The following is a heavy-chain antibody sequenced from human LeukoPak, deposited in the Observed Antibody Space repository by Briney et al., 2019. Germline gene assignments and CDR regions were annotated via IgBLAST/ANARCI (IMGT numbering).Heavy chain of an antibody. CDR2: ISSSSSYI. V-gene: IGHV3-21*01. CDR3: TRDARTTVSYTDC. Sequence: GGSLRLSCAASRFTFSSYSMNWVRQAPGKGLEWVSSISSSSSYIYYADSVKGRFTISRDNAKNSLSLQMNSLRAEDTAVYYCTRDARTTVSYTDCWGQGTLVTVSA. D-gene: IGHD4-11*01. J-gene: IGHJ4*02. CDR1: RFTFSSYS.